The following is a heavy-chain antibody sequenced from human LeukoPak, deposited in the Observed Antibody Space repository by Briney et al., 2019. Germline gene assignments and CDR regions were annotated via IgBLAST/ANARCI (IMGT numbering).Heavy chain of an antibody. J-gene: IGHJ4*02. CDR1: GYTLTELS. V-gene: IGHV1-24*01. CDR3: ATEYPHADIAAAGTLDY. D-gene: IGHD6-13*01. CDR2: FDPEDGET. Sequence: ASVKVSCKVSGYTLTELSMHWVRQAPGKGLEWMGGFDPEDGETIYAQKFQGRVTMTEDTSTDTAYMELSSLRSEDTAVYYCATEYPHADIAAAGTLDYWGQGTLVTVSS.